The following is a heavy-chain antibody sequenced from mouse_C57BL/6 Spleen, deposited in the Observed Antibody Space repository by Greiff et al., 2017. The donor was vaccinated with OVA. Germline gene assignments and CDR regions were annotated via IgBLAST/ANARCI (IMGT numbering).Heavy chain of an antibody. V-gene: IGHV5-17*01. J-gene: IGHJ3*01. Sequence: EVNLVESGGGLVKPGGSLKLSCAASGFTFSDYGMHWVRQAPEKGLEWVAYISSGSSTISYADTVKGRFTISRDNAKNTLFLQMTSLRSEDTAMYYCARPDYYGSSSWFAYWGQGTLVTVSA. D-gene: IGHD1-1*01. CDR1: GFTFSDYG. CDR3: ARPDYYGSSSWFAY. CDR2: ISSGSSTI.